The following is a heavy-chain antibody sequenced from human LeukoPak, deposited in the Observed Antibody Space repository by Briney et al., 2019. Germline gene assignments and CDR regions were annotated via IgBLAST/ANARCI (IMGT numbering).Heavy chain of an antibody. D-gene: IGHD5-18*01. V-gene: IGHV3-21*01. Sequence: GGSLRLSCAASGFTFSSYSMNWVRQAPGKGLEWVSSISSSSSYIYYADSVKGRFTISRDNAKNSLYLQMNSLRAEDTAVYYCARYSYGRPNFDYWGQGTLVTVSS. CDR2: ISSSSSYI. CDR3: ARYSYGRPNFDY. J-gene: IGHJ4*02. CDR1: GFTFSSYS.